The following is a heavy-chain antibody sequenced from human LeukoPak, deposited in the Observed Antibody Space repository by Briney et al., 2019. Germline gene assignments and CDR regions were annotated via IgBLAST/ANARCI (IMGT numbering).Heavy chain of an antibody. CDR3: ARDSVWFGDLLN. CDR1: GYTFRDYS. Sequence: GGSLRLSCAASGYTFRDYSVNWVRQAPGKGLEWIAHIGTSVNAIYYADSVKGRFTISRDNARDSLFLQMDSLRVEDTAVYYCARDSVWFGDLLNWGQGALVIVST. J-gene: IGHJ4*02. CDR2: IGTSVNAI. V-gene: IGHV3-48*04. D-gene: IGHD3-10*01.